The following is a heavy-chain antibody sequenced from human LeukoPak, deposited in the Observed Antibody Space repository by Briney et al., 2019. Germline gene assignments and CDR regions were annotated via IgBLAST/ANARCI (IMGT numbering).Heavy chain of an antibody. CDR2: ISSSGSTI. D-gene: IGHD6-19*01. CDR3: ARDGLGSGWLWFDP. CDR1: GFTFSSYE. Sequence: GGSLRLSCAASGFTFSSYEMNWVRQAPGKGLEWVSYISSSGSTIYYADSVKGRFTISRDNAKNSLYLQMNSLRAEDTAVYYCARDGLGSGWLWFDPWGQGTLVTASS. J-gene: IGHJ5*02. V-gene: IGHV3-48*03.